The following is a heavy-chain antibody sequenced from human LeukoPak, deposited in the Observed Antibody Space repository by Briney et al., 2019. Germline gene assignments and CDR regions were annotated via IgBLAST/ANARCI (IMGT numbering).Heavy chain of an antibody. CDR3: ASSYGTSAYYPFDY. CDR1: GFAFRNNA. CDR2: ISDSGGST. D-gene: IGHD3-22*01. Sequence: GGSLRLSCAASGFAFRNNAMSWVRQAPGKGLEWVSLISDSGGSTYYADSVKGRFTISRDNSKKTLYLQMTTLRAEDTAVYYCASSYGTSAYYPFDYWGQGTLVTVFS. J-gene: IGHJ4*02. V-gene: IGHV3-23*01.